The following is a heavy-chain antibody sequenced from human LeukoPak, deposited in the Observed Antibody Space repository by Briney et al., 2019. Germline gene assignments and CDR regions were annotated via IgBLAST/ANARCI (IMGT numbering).Heavy chain of an antibody. CDR1: GFIFNTNA. Sequence: PGGSLRLSCAASGFIFNTNALSSVRQAPGKGLEWVSSISSGGDRTYYADSVKGRFTISRDNSKNTLSLQMNSLRAEDTALYYCAKVTSDYWGQGTLVSVSS. CDR2: ISSGGDRT. V-gene: IGHV3-23*01. CDR3: AKVTSDY. J-gene: IGHJ4*02. D-gene: IGHD2-21*02.